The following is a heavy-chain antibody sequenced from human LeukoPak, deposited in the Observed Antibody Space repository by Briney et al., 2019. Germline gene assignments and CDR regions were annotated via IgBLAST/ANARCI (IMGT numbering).Heavy chain of an antibody. J-gene: IGHJ4*02. D-gene: IGHD3-22*01. V-gene: IGHV3-23*01. CDR1: RFTFSSYG. Sequence: GGSLRLSCAASRFTFSSYGMSWVRQAPGKGLEWVSGISASGGSTYYADSVKGRFTISRDNSKNTLYLQMNSLRAEDTAVHYCAKDRLPLSSAYYYLPFDYWGQGTLVTVSS. CDR3: AKDRLPLSSAYYYLPFDY. CDR2: ISASGGST.